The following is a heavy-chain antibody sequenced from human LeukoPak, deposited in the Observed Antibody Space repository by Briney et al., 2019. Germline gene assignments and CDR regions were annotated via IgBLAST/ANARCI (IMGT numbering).Heavy chain of an antibody. D-gene: IGHD4-17*01. CDR1: GGSFSGYY. J-gene: IGHJ4*02. CDR3: ARDWVMTTVTFDY. V-gene: IGHV4-34*01. CDR2: INHSGST. Sequence: SETLSLTCAVYGGSFSGYYWSWIRQPPGKGLEWIGEINHSGSTNYNPSLKSRVTISVDTSKNQFSLKLSSVTAADTAVYYCARDWVMTTVTFDYWGQGTLVTVSS.